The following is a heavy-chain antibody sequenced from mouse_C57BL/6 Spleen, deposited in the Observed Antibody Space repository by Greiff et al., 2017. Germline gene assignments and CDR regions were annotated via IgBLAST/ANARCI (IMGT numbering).Heavy chain of an antibody. CDR2: IHPNSGST. J-gene: IGHJ1*03. D-gene: IGHD1-1*01. V-gene: IGHV1-64*01. CDR3: ARRDGSSYEGYFDV. CDR1: GYTFTSYW. Sequence: QVQLQQSGAELVKPGASVKLSCKASGYTFTSYWMHWVKQRPGQGLEWIGMIHPNSGSTNYNEKFKSKATLTVDKSSSTAYMQLSSLTSEDSAVYYCARRDGSSYEGYFDVWGTGTTVTVSS.